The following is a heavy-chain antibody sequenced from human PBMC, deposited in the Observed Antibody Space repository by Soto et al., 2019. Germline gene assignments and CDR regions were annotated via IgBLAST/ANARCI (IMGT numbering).Heavy chain of an antibody. CDR3: ARDPYCSGGSCYLVSYYYYYGIDV. V-gene: IGHV1-18*01. J-gene: IGHJ6*02. D-gene: IGHD2-15*01. Sequence: QVQLVQSRAEVKKPGASVKVSWKASGYTFTSYGISWVRQAPRQGLEWMGWISAYNGNTNYAQKLQGRVTMTTDTSTSTAYMELRSLRSDDTAVYYCARDPYCSGGSCYLVSYYYYYGIDVLGQGTTVTVSS. CDR2: ISAYNGNT. CDR1: GYTFTSYG.